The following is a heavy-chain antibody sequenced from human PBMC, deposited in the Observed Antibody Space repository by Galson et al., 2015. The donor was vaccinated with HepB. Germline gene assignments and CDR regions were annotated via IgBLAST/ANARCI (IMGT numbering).Heavy chain of an antibody. CDR2: IIPILGIA. Sequence: SVKVSCKASGGTFSSYAISWVRQAPGQGLEWMGRIIPILGIANYAQKFQGRVTITADKSTSTAYMELSSLRSEDTAVYYCASRQTAMVFGDAFDIWGQGTMVTVSS. CDR1: GGTFSSYA. J-gene: IGHJ3*02. D-gene: IGHD5-18*01. V-gene: IGHV1-69*04. CDR3: ASRQTAMVFGDAFDI.